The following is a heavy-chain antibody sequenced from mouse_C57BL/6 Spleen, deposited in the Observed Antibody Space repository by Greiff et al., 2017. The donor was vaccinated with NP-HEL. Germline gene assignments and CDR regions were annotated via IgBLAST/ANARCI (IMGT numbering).Heavy chain of an antibody. CDR2: ICPGDGDT. D-gene: IGHD2-4*01. J-gene: IGHJ2*01. Sequence: VQLQQSGPELVKPGASVKISCKSSGYAFSSSWMNWVKQRPGKGLEWIGRICPGDGDTNYNGKFKGKATLTADKSSSTAYMQLSSLTSEDSAVYFCARTGDYDGYWGQGTTLTVSS. CDR3: ARTGDYDGY. CDR1: GYAFSSSW. V-gene: IGHV1-82*01.